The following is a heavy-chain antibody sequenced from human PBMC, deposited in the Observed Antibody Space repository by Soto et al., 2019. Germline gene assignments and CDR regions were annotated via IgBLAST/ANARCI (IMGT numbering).Heavy chain of an antibody. CDR1: GFTFSSYA. CDR2: ISYDGSNK. V-gene: IGHV3-30-3*01. Sequence: QVQLVESGGGVVQPGRSLRLSCAASGFTFSSYAMHWVRQAPGKGLEWVAVISYDGSNKYYADSVKGRFTISRDNSKNTLYLQMNSLRAEDTAVYYCARDRSRVTIFGVVVDYWGQGTLVTVSS. J-gene: IGHJ4*02. CDR3: ARDRSRVTIFGVVVDY. D-gene: IGHD3-3*01.